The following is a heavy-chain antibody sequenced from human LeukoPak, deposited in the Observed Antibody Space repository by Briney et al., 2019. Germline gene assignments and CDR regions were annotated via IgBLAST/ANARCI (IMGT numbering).Heavy chain of an antibody. D-gene: IGHD1-26*01. V-gene: IGHV3-74*01. J-gene: IGHJ4*02. CDR3: VYSGSYFGVY. CDR1: GFTISGYW. CDR2: INSDGSST. Sequence: GGSLRLSCAASGFTISGYWMHWVRQAPGTGLVWVSRINSDGSSTSYADSVKGRFTISRDNAKNTLYLQMNSLRAEDTAVYYCVYSGSYFGVYWGQGTLVTVSS.